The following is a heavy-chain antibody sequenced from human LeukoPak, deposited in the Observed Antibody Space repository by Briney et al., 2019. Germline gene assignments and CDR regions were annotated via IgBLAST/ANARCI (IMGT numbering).Heavy chain of an antibody. Sequence: ASVKVSCKASGYTFTSYYMHWVRQAPGQGLEWMGIINPSGGSTSYAQKFQGRVTMTRDTSISTAYMELSRLRSDDTAVYYCAREGGGDTNWGQGTLVTVSS. V-gene: IGHV1-46*01. J-gene: IGHJ4*02. D-gene: IGHD2-21*01. CDR1: GYTFTSYY. CDR2: INPSGGST. CDR3: AREGGGDTN.